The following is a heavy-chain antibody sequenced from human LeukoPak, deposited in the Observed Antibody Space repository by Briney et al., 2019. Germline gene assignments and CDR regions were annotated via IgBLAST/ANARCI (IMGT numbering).Heavy chain of an antibody. J-gene: IGHJ4*02. D-gene: IGHD6-19*01. CDR3: TRNSGWYGIS. CDR1: GYTFTSYY. Sequence: ASVKVSCKASGYTFTSYYMHWVRQAPGQGLEWMGIINPSGGSTSYAQKFQGRVTMTRDMSTSTAYMELSSLRPEDTAVYYCTRNSGWYGISWGQGTLVTVSS. CDR2: INPSGGST. V-gene: IGHV1-46*01.